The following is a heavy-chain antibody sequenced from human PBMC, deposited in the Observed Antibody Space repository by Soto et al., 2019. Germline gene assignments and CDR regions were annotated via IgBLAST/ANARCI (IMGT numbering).Heavy chain of an antibody. CDR3: AKEIRE. J-gene: IGHJ4*02. D-gene: IGHD3-10*01. V-gene: IGHV4-31*03. CDR1: DGSISNGGYY. Sequence: QVQLQESGPGLVKPSQTLSLTCTVSDGSISNGGYYWTWIRQHPGKGLEWIGYIYFGGRSLYNPSLRSRISMSVDASKNQFSLTMSSLTAADTAVYYCAKEIREWGQGTLVTVSS. CDR2: IYFGGRS.